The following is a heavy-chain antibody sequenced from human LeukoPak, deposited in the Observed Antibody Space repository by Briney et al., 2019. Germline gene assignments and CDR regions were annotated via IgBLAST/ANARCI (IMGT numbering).Heavy chain of an antibody. CDR1: GFTFSSYS. D-gene: IGHD6-13*01. CDR2: ISSSSSTI. V-gene: IGHV3-48*01. CDR3: ASRASSSWYYYYYYMDV. Sequence: GGSLRLSRAAPGFTFSSYSMNWVRQAPGKGLEWVSYISSSSSTIYYADSVKGRFTISRDNAKNSLYLQMNSLRAEDTAVYYCASRASSSWYYYYYYMDVWGKGTTVTIPS. J-gene: IGHJ6*03.